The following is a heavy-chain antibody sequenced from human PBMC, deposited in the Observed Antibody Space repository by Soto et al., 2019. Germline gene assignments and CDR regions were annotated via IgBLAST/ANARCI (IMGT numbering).Heavy chain of an antibody. J-gene: IGHJ6*02. CDR3: VRQGIDYLHGLVDV. CDR2: VYYTGDT. CDR1: SGPDRSHN. V-gene: IGHV4-59*08. Sequence: QVQLQQSGPRLVKPSETLSLTCTVSSGPDRSHNWGWIRQPPGRGLEWIGYVYYTGDTAYNPSLRSRVSISADTSTNDISLTLSSVTAADTAVYYCVRQGIDYLHGLVDVWGQGTTVSVFS. D-gene: IGHD4-17*01.